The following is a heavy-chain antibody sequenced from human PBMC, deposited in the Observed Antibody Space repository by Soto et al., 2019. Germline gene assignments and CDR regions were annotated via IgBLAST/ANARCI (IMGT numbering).Heavy chain of an antibody. CDR3: ARVDRYCGGDCYSYYYYGMDV. Sequence: KPSETLSLTCAVYGGSFSGYYWSWIRQPPGRGLEWIGEINHSGSTNYNPSLKSRVTISVDTSKNQFSLKLSSVTAADTAVYYCARVDRYCGGDCYSYYYYGMDVWGQGTTVTV. V-gene: IGHV4-34*01. CDR1: GGSFSGYY. J-gene: IGHJ6*02. CDR2: INHSGST. D-gene: IGHD2-21*02.